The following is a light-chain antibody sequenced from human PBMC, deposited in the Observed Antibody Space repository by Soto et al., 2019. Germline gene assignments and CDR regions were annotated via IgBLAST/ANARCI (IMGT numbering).Light chain of an antibody. CDR2: GAY. V-gene: IGKV3D-20*02. CDR1: QSVSSSY. CDR3: KKLNSYPIN. Sequence: DIVLTHSPVTLSLSPVGRATLSFSASQSVSSSYLAWYQQKPGQAPRLLIYGAYSRATGIPDRFSGSGSGTEFTLTIRRLQPEDFATYYCKKLNSYPINFGNGKRLEIK. J-gene: IGKJ5*01.